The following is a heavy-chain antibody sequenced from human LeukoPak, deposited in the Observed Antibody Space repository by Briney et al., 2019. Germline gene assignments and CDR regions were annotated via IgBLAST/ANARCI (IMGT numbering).Heavy chain of an antibody. D-gene: IGHD1-26*01. CDR1: GGSFSGYY. Sequence: SETLSLTCAVYGGSFSGYYWSWIRQPPGKGLEWIGEINHSGSTNYNPSLKSRVTISVDTSKNQFSLKLSSVTAADTAVYYWARRAGIVGARVRPPASFDYWGQGTPVTVSS. CDR2: INHSGST. V-gene: IGHV4-34*01. J-gene: IGHJ4*02. CDR3: ARRAGIVGARVRPPASFDY.